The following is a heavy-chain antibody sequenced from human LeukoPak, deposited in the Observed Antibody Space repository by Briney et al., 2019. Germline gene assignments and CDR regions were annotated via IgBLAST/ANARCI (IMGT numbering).Heavy chain of an antibody. CDR2: ISYDGSNK. CDR1: GFTFSSYA. V-gene: IGHV3-30-3*01. D-gene: IGHD1-26*01. CDR3: ARDLTPLGATGYFDY. J-gene: IGHJ4*02. Sequence: GRSLRLSCAASGFTFSSYAMHWVRQAPGKGLEWVAVISYDGSNKYYADSVKGRFTISRDNSKNTLYLQMNSLRAEDTAVYYCARDLTPLGATGYFDYWGQGTLVTLSS.